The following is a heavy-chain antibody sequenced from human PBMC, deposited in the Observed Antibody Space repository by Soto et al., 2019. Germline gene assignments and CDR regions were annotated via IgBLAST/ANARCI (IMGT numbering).Heavy chain of an antibody. CDR3: ARAPRGKYYFDY. CDR2: IGTAGDP. J-gene: IGHJ4*02. CDR1: GFTFGNYD. V-gene: IGHV3-13*05. Sequence: GGSLRLSCVASGFTFGNYDMHWVRQSTGRGLEWVSAIGTAGDPHYPGSGKGRFTISRENAKNSLYLQMNSLRAGDTAVYYCARAPRGKYYFDYWGRGTLVTVS.